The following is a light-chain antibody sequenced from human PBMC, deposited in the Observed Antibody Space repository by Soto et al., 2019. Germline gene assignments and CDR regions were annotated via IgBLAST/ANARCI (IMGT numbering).Light chain of an antibody. V-gene: IGKV3-11*01. J-gene: IGKJ5*01. CDR3: QQRSNWPPLIS. Sequence: EIVLTQSPDTQSLSPGERPTLXXRASQSVNSYLAWYQQKPGKAPRLLXXDASNRATGIPARFSGSGSGTDFTLTISSLEPEDFAVYYCQQRSNWPPLISFGQGTRLEIK. CDR1: QSVNSY. CDR2: DAS.